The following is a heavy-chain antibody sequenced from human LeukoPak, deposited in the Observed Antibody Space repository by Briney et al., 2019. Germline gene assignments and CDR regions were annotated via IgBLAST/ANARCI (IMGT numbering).Heavy chain of an antibody. D-gene: IGHD3-3*01. Sequence: PSETLSLTCTVSGGSISSYYWSWIRQPPGKGLEWIGYIYYSGSTNYNPSLKSRVTISVDTSKNQFSLKLSSVTAADTAVYYRARESLLLDYYYMDVWSKGTTVTVSS. CDR3: ARESLLLDYYYMDV. CDR2: IYYSGST. CDR1: GGSISSYY. J-gene: IGHJ6*03. V-gene: IGHV4-59*01.